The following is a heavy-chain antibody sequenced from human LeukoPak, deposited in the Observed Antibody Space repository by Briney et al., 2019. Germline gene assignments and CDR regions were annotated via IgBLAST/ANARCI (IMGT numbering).Heavy chain of an antibody. CDR3: AKDFVGYCSGGSCYYFDY. D-gene: IGHD2-15*01. CDR2: IKQDGSEK. J-gene: IGHJ4*02. CDR1: GFTFSSYW. Sequence: GGSLRLSCAASGFTFSSYWMSWVRQAPGKGLEWVANIKQDGSEKYYVDSVKGRFTISRDNAKNSLYLQMNSLRAEDTAVYYCAKDFVGYCSGGSCYYFDYWGQGTLVTVSS. V-gene: IGHV3-7*01.